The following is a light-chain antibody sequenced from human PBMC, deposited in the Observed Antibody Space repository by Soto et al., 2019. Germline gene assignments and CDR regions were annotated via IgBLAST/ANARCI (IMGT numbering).Light chain of an antibody. V-gene: IGKV1-8*01. CDR3: QQYYSYPLT. CDR2: AAS. J-gene: IGKJ4*01. CDR1: LGISSY. Sequence: AIRMTQSPSSLSASTGVRVTITCRASLGISSYLAWYQQKPGKAPKLLIYAASTLQSGVPSRFSGSGSGTDFTLTISCLQSEDFANYYCQQYYSYPLTFGGGTKVEIK.